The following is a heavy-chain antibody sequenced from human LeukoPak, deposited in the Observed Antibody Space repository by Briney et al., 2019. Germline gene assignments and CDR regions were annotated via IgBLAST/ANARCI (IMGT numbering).Heavy chain of an antibody. J-gene: IGHJ4*02. D-gene: IGHD1-26*01. CDR3: AGAGYSGNYYYYFDF. V-gene: IGHV1-2*02. CDR1: GYTFTGYY. Sequence: ASVKVSCKASGYTFTGYYMHWVRQAPGQGLEWVGWINPDSGGTNYAQKFQGRVTMNRDPSTSTVYMQLSRLRSDDTAVYYCAGAGYSGNYYYYFDFWGQGTLVTVSS. CDR2: INPDSGGT.